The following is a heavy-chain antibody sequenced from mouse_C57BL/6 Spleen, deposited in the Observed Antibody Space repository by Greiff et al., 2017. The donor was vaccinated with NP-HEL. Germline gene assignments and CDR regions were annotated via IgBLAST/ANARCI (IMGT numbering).Heavy chain of an antibody. CDR2: IYPGDGDT. D-gene: IGHD1-1*01. CDR3: ARGDTTVVADAMDY. Sequence: QVQLQQSGPELVKPGASVKISCKASGYAFSSSWMNWVKQRPGKGLEWIGRIYPGDGDTNYNGKFKGKATLTADKSSSTAYMQLSSLTSEDSAVYFCARGDTTVVADAMDYWGQGTSVTVSS. CDR1: GYAFSSSW. V-gene: IGHV1-82*01. J-gene: IGHJ4*01.